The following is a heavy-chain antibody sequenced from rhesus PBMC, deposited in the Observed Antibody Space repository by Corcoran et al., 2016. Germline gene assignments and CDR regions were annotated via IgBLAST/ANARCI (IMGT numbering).Heavy chain of an antibody. CDR3: AKPYGSNYWYFDI. CDR1: GGPISVGYA. CDR2: IYSSSGNT. V-gene: IGHV4S7*01. Sequence: QVQLQESGPGLLRPSETLSLTCAVSGGPISVGYAWGWVRPPPGTGREWLGNIYSSSGNTYYNPSLRSRATISTDTSKNQFSLKLSSVTAADTAVYYCAKPYGSNYWYFDIWGPGTPITISS. J-gene: IGHJ2*01. D-gene: IGHD4-29*01.